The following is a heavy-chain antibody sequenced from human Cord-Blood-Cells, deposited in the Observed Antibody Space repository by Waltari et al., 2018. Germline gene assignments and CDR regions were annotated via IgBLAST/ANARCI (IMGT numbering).Heavy chain of an antibody. CDR1: GFTFDDYA. CDR2: ISWNSGSI. CDR3: AKDKASGGSFFDY. V-gene: IGHV3-9*01. J-gene: IGHJ4*02. Sequence: EVQLVESGGGLVQPGRSLRLSCAASGFTFDDYAMHWVRQAPGKGLEWVSGISWNSGSIGYADSVKGRFTISRDNAKNSLYLQMNSLRAEDTALYYCAKDKASGGSFFDYWGQGTLVTVSS. D-gene: IGHD2-15*01.